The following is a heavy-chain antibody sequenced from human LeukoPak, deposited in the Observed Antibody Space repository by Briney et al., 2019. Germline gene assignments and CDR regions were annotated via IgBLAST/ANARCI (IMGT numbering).Heavy chain of an antibody. CDR2: ISYNGIT. J-gene: IGHJ5*02. CDR3: ARDRVDRFGPRFRP. V-gene: IGHV4-59*01. CDR1: GGSIRSDY. D-gene: IGHD5-12*01. Sequence: SETLSLTCSVSGGSIRSDYWSRIRQPPGKGLEWIGYISYNGITNYNPSLKSRLTMSVDTSKSQFSLKLSSLTAADTAVYYWARDRVDRFGPRFRPWGPGTLVTVSS.